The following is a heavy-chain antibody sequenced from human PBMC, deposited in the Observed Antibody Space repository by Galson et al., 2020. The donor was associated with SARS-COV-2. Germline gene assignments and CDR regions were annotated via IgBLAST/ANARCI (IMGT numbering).Heavy chain of an antibody. CDR1: GFTFSSYS. Sequence: GESLKISCAASGFTFSSYSMNWVRQAPGKGLEWVSSISSSSSYIYYADSVKGRFTISRDNAKNSLYLQMNSLRAEDTAVYYCARGAYYYDSSGLDALDIWGQGTMVTVSS. CDR2: ISSSSSYI. D-gene: IGHD3-22*01. J-gene: IGHJ3*02. V-gene: IGHV3-21*01. CDR3: ARGAYYYDSSGLDALDI.